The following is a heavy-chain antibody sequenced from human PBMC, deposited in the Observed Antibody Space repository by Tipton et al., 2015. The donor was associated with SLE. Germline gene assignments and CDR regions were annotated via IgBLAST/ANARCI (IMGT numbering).Heavy chain of an antibody. CDR2: IKQDGNEK. D-gene: IGHD4-17*01. CDR1: GFIFSNYW. Sequence: SLRLSCAASGFIFSNYWMSWVRQAPGKGLEWGANIKQDGNEKYYVDSVKGRFTISRDNAKNSLYLQMNSLRAEDTAVYYCARVQVTTYYGMDVWGQGTTVTVSS. J-gene: IGHJ6*02. CDR3: ARVQVTTYYGMDV. V-gene: IGHV3-7*01.